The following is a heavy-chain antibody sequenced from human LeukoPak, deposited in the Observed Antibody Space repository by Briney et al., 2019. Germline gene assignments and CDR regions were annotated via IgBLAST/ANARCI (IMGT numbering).Heavy chain of an antibody. CDR1: GYTFTSYA. CDR3: ARTWAPYYYGAGSPDF. V-gene: IGHV7-4-1*02. Sequence: ASVKVSCKASGYTFTSYAMNWVRQAPGQGLEWMGWINTNTGSPRYAQDFTGRFVFSLDTSLSTKYLQISSLKSEDTAIYYCARTWAPYYYGAGSPDFWGQGTLVTVSS. CDR2: INTNTGSP. D-gene: IGHD3-10*01. J-gene: IGHJ4*02.